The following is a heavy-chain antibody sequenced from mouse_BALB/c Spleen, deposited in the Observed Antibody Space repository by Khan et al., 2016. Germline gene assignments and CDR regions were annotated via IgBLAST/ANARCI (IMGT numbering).Heavy chain of an antibody. Sequence: QIQLVQSGPELKKPGKTVKISCKASGYTFTNYGMNWVKQAPGKGLKWMGWINTYSGESTYADDFKGRFAFSLDTSANTAYLQIHNLKNEDTATXVCAGHRYAYGSSRYLDVWGAGTPVTVSS. V-gene: IGHV9-3-1*01. J-gene: IGHJ1*01. CDR2: INTYSGES. CDR1: GYTFTNYG. D-gene: IGHD1-1*01. CDR3: AGHRYAYGSSRYLDV.